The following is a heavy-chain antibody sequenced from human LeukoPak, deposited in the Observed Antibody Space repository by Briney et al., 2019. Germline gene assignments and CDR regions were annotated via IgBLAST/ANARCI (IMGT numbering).Heavy chain of an antibody. Sequence: PSETLSLTCTVSGGSISSYYCSWIRQPPGKGLEWIGYIYYSGSTNYNPSLKSRVTISVDTSKIQFSLKLSSVTAADTAVYYCAKSARSGKLDYWGQGTLVTVSS. CDR1: GGSISSYY. J-gene: IGHJ4*02. CDR2: IYYSGST. D-gene: IGHD3-10*01. CDR3: AKSARSGKLDY. V-gene: IGHV4-59*01.